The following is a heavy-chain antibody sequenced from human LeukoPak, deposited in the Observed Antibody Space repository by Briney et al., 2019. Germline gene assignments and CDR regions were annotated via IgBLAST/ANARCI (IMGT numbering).Heavy chain of an antibody. J-gene: IGHJ4*02. Sequence: PGGSLRLSXAASGFTFSSYGMHWVRQAPGKGLEGVAVIWYDGSNKYYADSVKGRFTIPRDNSKNTLYLQMNSLRAEDTAVYYCAKEAVDYYDSSGYYPFDYWGQGTLVTVSS. CDR1: GFTFSSYG. D-gene: IGHD3-22*01. CDR2: IWYDGSNK. V-gene: IGHV3-33*06. CDR3: AKEAVDYYDSSGYYPFDY.